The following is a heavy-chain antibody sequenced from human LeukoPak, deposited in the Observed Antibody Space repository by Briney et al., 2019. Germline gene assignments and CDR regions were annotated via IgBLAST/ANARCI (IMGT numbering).Heavy chain of an antibody. J-gene: IGHJ6*03. V-gene: IGHV1-69*05. Sequence: ASVKVSCKASGGTFSSYAISWVRQAPGQGLEWMGGIIPIFGTANYAQKFQGRVTITTDESTSTAYMELSSLRSEDTAVYYCARAPYSNPHYYYYMDVWGKGTTVTVSS. D-gene: IGHD4-11*01. CDR3: ARAPYSNPHYYYYMDV. CDR1: GGTFSSYA. CDR2: IIPIFGTA.